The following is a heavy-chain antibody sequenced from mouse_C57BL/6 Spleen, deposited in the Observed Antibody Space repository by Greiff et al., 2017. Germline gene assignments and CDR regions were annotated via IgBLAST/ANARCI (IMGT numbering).Heavy chain of an antibody. V-gene: IGHV1-26*01. CDR2: INPNHGGT. CDR3: ARGGNYGFAY. CDR1: GYTFTDYY. D-gene: IGHD2-1*01. Sequence: EVQLQQSGPELVKPGASVKISCKASGYTFTDYYMNWVKQSHGKSLEWIGDINPNHGGTSSNQQFKGKATLTVDKSSSTAYMERRSLTSEDSAVYYCARGGNYGFAYWGQGTLVTVSA. J-gene: IGHJ3*01.